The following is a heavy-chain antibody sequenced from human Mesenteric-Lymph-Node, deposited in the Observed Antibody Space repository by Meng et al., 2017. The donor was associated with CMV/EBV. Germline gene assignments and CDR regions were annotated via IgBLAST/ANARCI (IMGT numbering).Heavy chain of an antibody. CDR1: GYTFTGYY. CDR2: INPNSGDT. V-gene: IGHV1-2*02. J-gene: IGHJ6*02. D-gene: IGHD6-19*01. CDR3: AGVPADTVFMDGMDV. Sequence: ASVKVSCKASGYTFTGYYMHWVRQAPGQGLEWMGWINPNSGDTGYAQKFQGRVTMTRDTSISTAYMELTRLRSEDTAVYYCAGVPADTVFMDGMDVWGQGTKVTVSS.